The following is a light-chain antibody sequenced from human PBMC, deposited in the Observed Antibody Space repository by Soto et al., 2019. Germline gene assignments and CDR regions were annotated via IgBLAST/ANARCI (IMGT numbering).Light chain of an antibody. V-gene: IGLV2-14*03. CDR1: SSDVGGYNY. J-gene: IGLJ2*01. CDR3: SSYTSSSTVV. CDR2: DVS. Sequence: QSVLTQPASVSGSPGQSITISCTGTSSDVGGYNYVSWYQHHPGKAPKLMIYDVSNRPSGVSNRFSGSKSGNTASLTISGLQAEDEAAYYCSSYTSSSTVVFAGGTQLTVL.